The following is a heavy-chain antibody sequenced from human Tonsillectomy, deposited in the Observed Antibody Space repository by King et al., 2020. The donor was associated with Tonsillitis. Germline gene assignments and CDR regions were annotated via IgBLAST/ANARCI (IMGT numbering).Heavy chain of an antibody. CDR3: AGRQGYTSGWYWFDP. J-gene: IGHJ5*02. CDR2: IYYSGST. Sequence: VQLQQSGPGLVKPSETLSLTCSVSGVSITDYYWSWLRQTPGKGLEWIGYIYYSGSTNYNPSLKSRVTMSLDTSKSQFALKLTSVTAADPAVYYCAGRQGYTSGWYWFDPWGQGTLVTVSS. D-gene: IGHD6-19*01. V-gene: IGHV4-59*08. CDR1: GVSITDYY.